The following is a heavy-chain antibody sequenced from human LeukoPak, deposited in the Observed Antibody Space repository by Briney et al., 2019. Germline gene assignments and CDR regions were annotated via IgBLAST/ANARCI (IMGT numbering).Heavy chain of an antibody. Sequence: PGGSLRLSCAASGFTFSDYYMSWIRQAPGKGLEWVSYISSSSSYTDYADSAKGRFTISRDNAKNSLYLQMNSLRAEDTAVYYCARVSGIAAAGPINWFDPWGQGTLVTVSS. V-gene: IGHV3-11*05. CDR1: GFTFSDYY. CDR3: ARVSGIAAAGPINWFDP. CDR2: ISSSSSYT. J-gene: IGHJ5*02. D-gene: IGHD6-13*01.